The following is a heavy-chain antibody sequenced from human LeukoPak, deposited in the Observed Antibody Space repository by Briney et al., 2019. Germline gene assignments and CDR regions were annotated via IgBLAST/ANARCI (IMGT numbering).Heavy chain of an antibody. CDR2: ISYDGSNK. CDR3: ARGRRTTAALDY. CDR1: GFTFSSYA. V-gene: IGHV3-30*04. Sequence: GGSLRLSCAASGFTFSSYAMHWVRQAPGKGLEWVAVISYDGSNKYYADSVKGRFTISRDNSKNTLYLQMNSLRAEDTAVYYCARGRRTTAALDYWGQGTLVTVSS. J-gene: IGHJ4*02. D-gene: IGHD1-7*01.